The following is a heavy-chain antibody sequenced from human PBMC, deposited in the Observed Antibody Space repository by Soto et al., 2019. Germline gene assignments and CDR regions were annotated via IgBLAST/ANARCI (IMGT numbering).Heavy chain of an antibody. D-gene: IGHD3-3*02. Sequence: PGGSLRLSCAASGFTVSSNYMSWVRQAPGKGLEWVSVIYSGGSTYYADSVKGRFTISRDNSKNTLYLQMNSLRAEDTAVYYCASRRLARYYYYGMDVWGQGTTVTVSS. V-gene: IGHV3-53*01. CDR1: GFTVSSNY. CDR3: ASRRLARYYYYGMDV. J-gene: IGHJ6*02. CDR2: IYSGGST.